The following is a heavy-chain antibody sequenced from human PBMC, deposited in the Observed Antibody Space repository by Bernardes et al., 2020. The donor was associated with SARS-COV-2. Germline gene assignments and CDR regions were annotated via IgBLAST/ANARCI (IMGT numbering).Heavy chain of an antibody. J-gene: IGHJ4*02. CDR2: ISGYNGNT. V-gene: IGHV1-18*04. CDR3: ARVEGFCSGGTCFSLFYFDH. D-gene: IGHD2-15*01. CDR1: GYTFTNYG. Sequence: VSCKASGYTFTNYGIGWVRQAPGHGLEWLGWISGYNGNTNYARHLQDRVSMTIDISTNTAFMELRRLRSDDTAVYYCARVEGFCSGGTCFSLFYFDHWGQGTLVSVSS.